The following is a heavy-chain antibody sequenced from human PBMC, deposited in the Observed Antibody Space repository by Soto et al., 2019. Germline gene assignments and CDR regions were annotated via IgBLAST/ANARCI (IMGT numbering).Heavy chain of an antibody. CDR2: IFDSGTT. CDR1: GGSFSGYH. Sequence: VELQESGPGLVKPSETLSLTCTVSGGSFSGYHWAWIRQPPGKGLEWIGYIFDSGTTNFKSSLRGRVAISLDKFKNQFSLQLTSLTAADTAIYYCARAHGDFWFDPWGQGVLVIVSS. J-gene: IGHJ5*02. V-gene: IGHV4-59*01. CDR3: ARAHGDFWFDP.